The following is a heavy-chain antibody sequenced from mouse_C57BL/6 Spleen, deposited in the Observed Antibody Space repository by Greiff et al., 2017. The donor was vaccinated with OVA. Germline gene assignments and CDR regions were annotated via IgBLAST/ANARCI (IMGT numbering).Heavy chain of an antibody. Sequence: VKLQESGPELVKPGASVKISCKASGYAFSSSWMNWVKQRPGKGLEWIGRIYPGDGDTNYNGKFKGKATLTADKSSSTAYMQLSSLTSEDSAVYFCARSGITTDFDYWGQGTTLTVSS. D-gene: IGHD1-1*01. CDR2: IYPGDGDT. V-gene: IGHV1-82*01. J-gene: IGHJ2*01. CDR3: ARSGITTDFDY. CDR1: GYAFSSSW.